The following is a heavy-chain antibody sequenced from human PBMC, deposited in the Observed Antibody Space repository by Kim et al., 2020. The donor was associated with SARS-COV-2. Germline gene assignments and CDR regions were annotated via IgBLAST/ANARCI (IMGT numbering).Heavy chain of an antibody. D-gene: IGHD2-15*01. CDR2: IYSSGIS. J-gene: IGHJ4*02. CDR1: DDSLTDTSFY. CDR3: ARLTTTLVEVDGTGFGAADY. V-gene: IGHV4-39*01. Sequence: SETLSLTCTVSDDSLTDTSFYWGWIRQPPGTGLEWIGTIYSSGISSYKASLQSRLTMSVDTSKKQLSLRLNSVTAADTAVYYCARLTTTLVEVDGTGFGAADYWGQGTLVTVSS.